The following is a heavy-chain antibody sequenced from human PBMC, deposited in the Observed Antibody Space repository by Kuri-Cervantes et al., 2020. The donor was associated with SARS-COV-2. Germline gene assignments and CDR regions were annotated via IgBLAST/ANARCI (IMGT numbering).Heavy chain of an antibody. CDR3: TTTIVPR. V-gene: IGHV3-15*01. Sequence: GESLKISCAASGFTFSNAWMSWVRQAPGKGQEWVGRIKSKTDGGTTDYAAPVKGRFTISRDDSKNTLYLQMNSLKTEDTAVCYCTTTIVPRWGQGTMVTVSS. CDR2: IKSKTDGGTT. D-gene: IGHD4-11*01. CDR1: GFTFSNAW. J-gene: IGHJ3*01.